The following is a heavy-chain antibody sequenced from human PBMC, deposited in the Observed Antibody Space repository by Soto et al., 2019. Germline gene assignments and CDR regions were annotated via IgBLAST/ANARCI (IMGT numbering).Heavy chain of an antibody. D-gene: IGHD1-26*01. V-gene: IGHV4-61*01. Sequence: SETLSLTCTVSGFSVSSGSYYWSWIRQPPGKGLEWIGYIYYSGSTNYNPSLKSRVTISVDTSKNQFSLKLSSVTAADTAVYYCARLRGSYSDTRFDYWGQGTLVTVSS. J-gene: IGHJ4*02. CDR3: ARLRGSYSDTRFDY. CDR1: GFSVSSGSYY. CDR2: IYYSGST.